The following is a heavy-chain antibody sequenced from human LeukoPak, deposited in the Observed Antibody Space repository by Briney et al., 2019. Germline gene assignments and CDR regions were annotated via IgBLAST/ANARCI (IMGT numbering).Heavy chain of an antibody. J-gene: IGHJ4*02. CDR2: IKSKTDGGTT. D-gene: IGHD3-10*01. Sequence: GGSLRLSCAASGFTFSNAWMSWVRQAPGKGLEWVGRIKSKTDGGTTDYAAPVKGRFTISRDDSKNTLYLQMNSLKTEDTATYYCAHRRGITMVRGVTAYYFDYWGQGTLVTVSS. V-gene: IGHV3-15*01. CDR1: GFTFSNAW. CDR3: AHRRGITMVRGVTAYYFDY.